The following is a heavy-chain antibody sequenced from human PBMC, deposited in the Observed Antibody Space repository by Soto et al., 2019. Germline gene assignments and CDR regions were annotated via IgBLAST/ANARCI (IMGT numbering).Heavy chain of an antibody. CDR3: ARDRGNFFYYYGMDV. J-gene: IGHJ6*02. CDR1: GGSFSGYY. V-gene: IGHV4-34*01. Sequence: SETLSLTCAVYGGSFSGYYWSWIRQPPGKGLEWIGEINHSGSTNYNPSLKSRVTISVDTSKNQFSLKLSSVTAADTAVYYCARDRGNFFYYYGMDVWGQGTTVTVSS. D-gene: IGHD2-21*02. CDR2: INHSGST.